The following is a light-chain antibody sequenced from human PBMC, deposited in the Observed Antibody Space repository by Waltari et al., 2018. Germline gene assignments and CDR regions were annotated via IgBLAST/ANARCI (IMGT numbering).Light chain of an antibody. CDR1: SSDVGGYNY. J-gene: IGLJ6*01. V-gene: IGLV2-14*01. Sequence: QSAPTQPPSVSGSPGQSVTISCTGTSSDVGGYNYVSWYQQHPGKAPKLMIYGVSNRPSGVSDRVSGSKSGNTASLTISGLQAEDEADYYCCSYTTSSTFVFGSGTKLTVL. CDR2: GVS. CDR3: CSYTTSSTFV.